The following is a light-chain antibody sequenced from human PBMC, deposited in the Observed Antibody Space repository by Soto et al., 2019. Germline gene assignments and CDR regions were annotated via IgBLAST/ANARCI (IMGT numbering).Light chain of an antibody. CDR2: GAS. V-gene: IGKV3-20*01. CDR1: QSVTSNY. CDR3: QQYGSSPTT. Sequence: EIVLPQSPCTLSLSPGERATLSRRASQSVTSNYLAWYQQTHVQAPRLVFFGASIRATGIPDRFSGSGYGTDFNLTISRLETEDSAVYHCQQYGSSPTTFGQGTKVDI. J-gene: IGKJ1*01.